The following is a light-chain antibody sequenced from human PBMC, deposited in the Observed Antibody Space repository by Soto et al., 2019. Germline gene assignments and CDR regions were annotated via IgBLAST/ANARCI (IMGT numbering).Light chain of an antibody. J-gene: IGLJ3*02. V-gene: IGLV1-40*01. CDR2: DDN. Sequence: QSVLTQPPSVSGAPGQRVTISCTGSSSNIGAGYDVHWYQQLPGAAPKLLISDDNSRPSGVPDRFSGSKSGTSASLAISWLQAEDEADYYCQSYDSGLSGSWVFGGGTQLTVL. CDR1: SSNIGAGYD. CDR3: QSYDSGLSGSWV.